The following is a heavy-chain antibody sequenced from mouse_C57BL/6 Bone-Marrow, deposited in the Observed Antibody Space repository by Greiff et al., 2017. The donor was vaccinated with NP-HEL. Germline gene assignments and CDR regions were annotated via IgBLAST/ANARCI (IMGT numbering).Heavy chain of an antibody. V-gene: IGHV5-17*01. CDR1: GFTFSDYG. D-gene: IGHD1-1*01. J-gene: IGHJ1*03. CDR3: AIAYYYGSSPSYWYFDV. Sequence: EVMLVESGGGLVKPGGSLKLSCAASGFTFSDYGMHWVRQAPEKGLEWVAYISSGSSTIYYADTVKGRFTISRDNAKNTLFLQMTSLRSEDTAMYYCAIAYYYGSSPSYWYFDVWGTGTTVTVSS. CDR2: ISSGSSTI.